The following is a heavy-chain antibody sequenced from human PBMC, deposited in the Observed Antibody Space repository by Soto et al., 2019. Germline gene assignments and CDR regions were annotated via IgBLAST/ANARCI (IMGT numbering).Heavy chain of an antibody. CDR2: IYYSGST. D-gene: IGHD3-3*01. Sequence: QLQLQESGPGLVKPSETLSLTCTVSGGSISSSSYYWGWIRQPPGKGLEWIGSIYYSGSTYYNPSLKSRVTISVDTSKNQFSLKLSSVTAADTAVYYCARAPGKSYDFWSGFFDYWGQGTLVTVSS. CDR3: ARAPGKSYDFWSGFFDY. V-gene: IGHV4-39*01. J-gene: IGHJ4*02. CDR1: GGSISSSSYY.